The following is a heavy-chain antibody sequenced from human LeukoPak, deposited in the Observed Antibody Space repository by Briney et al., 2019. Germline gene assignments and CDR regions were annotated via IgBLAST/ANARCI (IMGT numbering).Heavy chain of an antibody. V-gene: IGHV4-4*07. D-gene: IGHD3-22*01. CDR3: ARDGYYDSSGYYRTLPFDY. CDR1: GGSFSGYY. J-gene: IGHJ4*02. CDR2: IYTSGST. Sequence: SETLSLTCAVYGGSFSGYYWSWIRQPAGKGLEWIGRIYTSGSTNYNPSLKSRVTISVDTSKNQFSLKLSSVTAADTAVYYCARDGYYDSSGYYRTLPFDYWGQGTLVTVPS.